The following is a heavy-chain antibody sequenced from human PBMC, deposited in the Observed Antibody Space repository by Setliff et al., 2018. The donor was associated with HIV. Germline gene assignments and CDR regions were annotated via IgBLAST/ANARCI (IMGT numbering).Heavy chain of an antibody. CDR1: GYTLNNYA. J-gene: IGHJ4*02. V-gene: IGHV7-4-1*02. CDR2: INTKTGYP. D-gene: IGHD4-4*01. Sequence: ASVKVSCKASGYTLNNYAMNWVRQAPGQGFEWLGWINTKTGYPSYAQDFTGRLVFSLDTSVNTAFVQLSSLKAEDTAVYYCARDGGNGVDYWGQGTLVTVSS. CDR3: ARDGGNGVDY.